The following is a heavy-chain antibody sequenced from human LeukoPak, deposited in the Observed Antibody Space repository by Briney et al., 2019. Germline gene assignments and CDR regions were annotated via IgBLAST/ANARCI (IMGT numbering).Heavy chain of an antibody. CDR3: ARSVRYFDPPAFDI. J-gene: IGHJ3*02. CDR2: IYYSGST. Sequence: SQTLSLTCTVSSGSISSGGYYWSWIRQHPGKGLEWIGYIYYSGSTYYNPSLKSRVTISVDTSKNQFSLKLSSVTAADTAVYYCARSVRYFDPPAFDIWGQGTMVTVSS. V-gene: IGHV4-31*03. D-gene: IGHD3-9*01. CDR1: SGSISSGGYY.